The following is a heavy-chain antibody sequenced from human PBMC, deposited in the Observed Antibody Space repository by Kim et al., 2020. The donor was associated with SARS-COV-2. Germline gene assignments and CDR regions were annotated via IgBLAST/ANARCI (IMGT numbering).Heavy chain of an antibody. CDR1: GYRFTDFV. CDR3: VRQFLK. CDR2: IDTNTWNP. J-gene: IGHJ4*02. V-gene: IGHV7-4-1*02. Sequence: ASVKVSCKASGYRFTDFVMNWVRQAPGQGLEWMGWIDTNTWNPTYAQDFTGRFVFSLDTSVSTAYLQISSLKPDDTAVYYCVRQFLKWGQGTLVIVSS. D-gene: IGHD6-19*01.